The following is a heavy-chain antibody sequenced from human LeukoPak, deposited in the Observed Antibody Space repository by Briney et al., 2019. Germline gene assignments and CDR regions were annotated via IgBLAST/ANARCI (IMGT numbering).Heavy chain of an antibody. CDR2: FYHTGVT. V-gene: IGHV4-38-2*01. Sequence: PSETLSLTCAVSGYSISSNHYWGWIRQPPGKGLEWIGSFYHTGVTYFNPSLQSRVTISVDTSNNQFSLKLSSVTAADTAVYYCARVAPGRRRNYYYYYMDVWGKGTTVTVSS. J-gene: IGHJ6*03. CDR3: ARVAPGRRRNYYYYYMDV. CDR1: GYSISSNHY.